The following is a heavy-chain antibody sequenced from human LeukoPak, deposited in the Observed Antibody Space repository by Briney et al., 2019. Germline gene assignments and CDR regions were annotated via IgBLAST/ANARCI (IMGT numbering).Heavy chain of an antibody. J-gene: IGHJ4*02. V-gene: IGHV3-53*01. CDR1: GFTFSSYA. D-gene: IGHD3-22*01. CDR2: IYSGGST. CDR3: ARVDYYDSSGYSY. Sequence: GGSLRLSCAASGFTFSSYAMSWVRQAPGKGLEWVSVIYSGGSTYYADSVKGRFTISRDNSKNTLYLQMNSLRAEDTAVYYCARVDYYDSSGYSYWGQGTLVTVSS.